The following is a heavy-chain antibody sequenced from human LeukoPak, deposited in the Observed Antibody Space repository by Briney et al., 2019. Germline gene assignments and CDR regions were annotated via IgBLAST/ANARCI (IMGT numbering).Heavy chain of an antibody. Sequence: GASLRISCKASGSIFSTYRLAWVRHLPGKGLEWMGVIYPGDSDTTYGPSFQGHVTISVDTLLTTLYRQWSSLRPSDSGMYYCARRRYYGSGDFDLWGQGTLVTVPA. CDR3: ARRRYYGSGDFDL. J-gene: IGHJ4*02. CDR1: GSIFSTYR. V-gene: IGHV5-51*01. CDR2: IYPGDSDT. D-gene: IGHD3-10*01.